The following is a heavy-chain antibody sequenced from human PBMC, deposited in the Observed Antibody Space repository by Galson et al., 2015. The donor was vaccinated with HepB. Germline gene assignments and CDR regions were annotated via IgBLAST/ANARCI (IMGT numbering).Heavy chain of an antibody. CDR2: IHSGGST. V-gene: IGHV3-66*02. Sequence: SLRLSCAASGFTVSNSYMNWVRQAPGKGLEWISIIHSGGSTYYADSVKGRFTFSRDNSNNMLYLQMNSLRIEDTAVYYCARDSHASGWSPFDYWGLGTLVTVSS. CDR3: ARDSHASGWSPFDY. D-gene: IGHD6-19*01. CDR1: GFTVSNSY. J-gene: IGHJ4*02.